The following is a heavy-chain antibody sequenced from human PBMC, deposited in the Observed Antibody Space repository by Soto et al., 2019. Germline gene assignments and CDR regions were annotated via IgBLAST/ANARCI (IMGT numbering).Heavy chain of an antibody. CDR1: GFTFNNAW. CDR3: ATAARHYYYGMDV. CDR2: IKSRADGGTT. Sequence: EVQLVESGGGLVKPGGSLRLSCAASGFTFNNAWMNWVHQAPRKGLEWVGRIKSRADGGTTDYAAPVKGRFTISRDDSKNTLYLQMNSLRTEDTAVYYCATAARHYYYGMDVWGQGTTVTVSS. V-gene: IGHV3-15*07. D-gene: IGHD6-6*01. J-gene: IGHJ6*02.